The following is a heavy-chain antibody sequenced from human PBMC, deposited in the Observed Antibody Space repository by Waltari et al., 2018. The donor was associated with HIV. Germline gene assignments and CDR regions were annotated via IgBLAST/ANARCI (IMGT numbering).Heavy chain of an antibody. Sequence: QVQLVESGGGVVQPGRSLRLPCAASGFTFSSYAMHGVRQAPGKGLEWVAVISYDGSNKYYADSVKGRFTISRDNSKNTLYLQMNSLRAEDTAVYYCARVPLTGIAVAGWGQGTLVTVSS. D-gene: IGHD6-19*01. J-gene: IGHJ4*02. CDR1: GFTFSSYA. V-gene: IGHV3-30*04. CDR2: ISYDGSNK. CDR3: ARVPLTGIAVAG.